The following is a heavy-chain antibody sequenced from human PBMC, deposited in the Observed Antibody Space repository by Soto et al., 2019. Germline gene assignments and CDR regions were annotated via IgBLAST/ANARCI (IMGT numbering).Heavy chain of an antibody. Sequence: EVQLLESGGGWVQPGGSLRLSCAASGFTFSSYAMNWVRQAPGKGLEWVSVISASGGNAYYADSVKGRFTISRDNSKNTLNLQVNSLRAEDTAVYYCAKVVGATPYFYYGMDVWGQGTTVTVSS. CDR3: AKVVGATPYFYYGMDV. V-gene: IGHV3-23*01. CDR2: ISASGGNA. J-gene: IGHJ6*02. D-gene: IGHD1-26*01. CDR1: GFTFSSYA.